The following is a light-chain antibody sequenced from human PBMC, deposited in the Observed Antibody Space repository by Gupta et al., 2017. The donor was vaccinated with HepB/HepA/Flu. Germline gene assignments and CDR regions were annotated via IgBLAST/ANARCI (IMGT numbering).Light chain of an antibody. CDR1: YSNIGAHA. CDR2: SNN. CDR3: AAWDDSLNGLV. V-gene: IGLV1-44*01. J-gene: IGLJ3*02. Sequence: QSVLSQPPSASGTPGQIVTIACSGSYSNIGAHAVHRYRHLPGTAPKLLMYSNNPRRPVFPDRFSGSKSDTSASLAISGLQSEDEADYYCAAWDDSLNGLVLGGGTKLTVL.